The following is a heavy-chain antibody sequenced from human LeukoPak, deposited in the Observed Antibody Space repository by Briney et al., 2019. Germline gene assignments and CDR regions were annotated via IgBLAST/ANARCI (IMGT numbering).Heavy chain of an antibody. D-gene: IGHD1-1*01. CDR2: FDPEDGET. Sequence: ASVKVSCKVSGYTLTELSMHGVRQAPGKGLEWMEGFDPEDGETIYAQKFQGRVTMTEDTSTDTAYMELSSLRSEDTAVYYCATTTWNDVRFVAFDIWGQGTMVTVSS. CDR3: ATTTWNDVRFVAFDI. J-gene: IGHJ3*02. CDR1: GYTLTELS. V-gene: IGHV1-24*01.